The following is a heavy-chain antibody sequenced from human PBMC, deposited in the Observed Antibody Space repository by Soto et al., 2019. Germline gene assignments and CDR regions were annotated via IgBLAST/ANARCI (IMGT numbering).Heavy chain of an antibody. J-gene: IGHJ6*04. Sequence: GGSLRLSCAASGFTFSSYWMHWVRQAPGNGLVWVSRINSDGSSTTYADSVKGRFTISRDNAKNTLYLQMNSLRAEDTAVYYCSEGQLARFDAWGKGTTVTVSS. D-gene: IGHD6-6*01. V-gene: IGHV3-74*01. CDR1: GFTFSSYW. CDR2: INSDGSST. CDR3: SEGQLARFDA.